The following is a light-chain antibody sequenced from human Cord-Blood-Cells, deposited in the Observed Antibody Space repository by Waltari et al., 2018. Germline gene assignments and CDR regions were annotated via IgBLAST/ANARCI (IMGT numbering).Light chain of an antibody. CDR1: SSDVGGYNY. CDR2: DVS. Sequence: QSALTQPASVSGSPGQSITISCTGTSSDVGGYNYVSWYQQHPGKAPKLMLYDVSNRPSGVSNRFSGSKSGNTASLTISGLQAEDEADYYCSSYTSSSTPWVVFGGGTKLTVL. CDR3: SSYTSSSTPWVV. V-gene: IGLV2-14*01. J-gene: IGLJ2*01.